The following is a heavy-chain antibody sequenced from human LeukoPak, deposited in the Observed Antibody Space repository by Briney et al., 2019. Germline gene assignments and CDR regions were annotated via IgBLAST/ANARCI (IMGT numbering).Heavy chain of an antibody. CDR1: GFTFSSHW. CDR2: ISTDGSRP. D-gene: IGHD2-15*01. V-gene: IGHV3-74*01. CDR3: VRDGQGSTPLDY. Sequence: GGSLRLSCAASGFTFSSHWMHWVRQAPGKGLVWVSGISTDGSRPRYADSVNGRFTISRDNAKNTLYLQMNSLRAEDTAVYICVRDGQGSTPLDYWGQGTLVTVSS. J-gene: IGHJ4*02.